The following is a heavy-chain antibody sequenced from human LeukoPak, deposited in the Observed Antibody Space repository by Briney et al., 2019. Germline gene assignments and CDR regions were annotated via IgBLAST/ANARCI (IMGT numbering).Heavy chain of an antibody. J-gene: IGHJ3*02. CDR2: ISSSSSTI. V-gene: IGHV3-48*01. CDR1: GFTFSSYS. CDR3: ARSSIAARFDI. D-gene: IGHD6-6*01. Sequence: GGSLRLSCAASGFTFSSYSMNWVRQAPGKGLEWVSYISSSSSTIYYADSVKGRFTISRDNAKNSLYLQMNSLRAEDTAVYYCARSSIAARFDIWGQGTMVTISS.